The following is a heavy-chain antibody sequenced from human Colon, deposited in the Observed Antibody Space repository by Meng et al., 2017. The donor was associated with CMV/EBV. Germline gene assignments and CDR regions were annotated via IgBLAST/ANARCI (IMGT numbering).Heavy chain of an antibody. Sequence: GESLKISCAASGFTFSSYWINWVRQAPGKGLEWVANIKQDGSEKYYVDSVKGRFTISRDNDKNSLYLQMNSLRAEDTAVYYCARDNYGSGSYSKTYHFGMDVWGQGTTVTVSS. CDR3: ARDNYGSGSYSKTYHFGMDV. J-gene: IGHJ6*01. CDR1: GFTFSSYW. V-gene: IGHV3-7*01. CDR2: IKQDGSEK. D-gene: IGHD3-10*01.